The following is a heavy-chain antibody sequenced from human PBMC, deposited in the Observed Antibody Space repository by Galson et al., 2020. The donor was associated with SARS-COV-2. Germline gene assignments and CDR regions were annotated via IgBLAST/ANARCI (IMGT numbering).Heavy chain of an antibody. J-gene: IGHJ4*02. D-gene: IGHD4-17*01. CDR2: INHSGST. CDR3: ARGHYGDQAY. V-gene: IGHV4-34*01. Sequence: CAVYGGSFSGYYWSWIRQPPGKGLEWIGEINHSGSTNYNPSLKSRVTISVDTSKNQFSLKLSSVTAADTAVYYCARGHYGDQAYWGQGTLVTVSS. CDR1: GGSFSGYY.